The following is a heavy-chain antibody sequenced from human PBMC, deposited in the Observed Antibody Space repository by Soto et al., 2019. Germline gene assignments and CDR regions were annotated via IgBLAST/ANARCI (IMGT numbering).Heavy chain of an antibody. J-gene: IGHJ4*02. Sequence: QVQLVQSGGGVVQPGRSLRLSCAASGFTFRNYGMHWVRQAPGKGLEWVSVISSDGSKEYYADSVKGRFTISRDYSKNTLYLQMSSLRAEDTAVYYCAKEEDMVVEPAAVGADSWGQGTLVTVSS. D-gene: IGHD2-2*01. CDR3: AKEEDMVVEPAAVGADS. V-gene: IGHV3-30*18. CDR1: GFTFRNYG. CDR2: ISSDGSKE.